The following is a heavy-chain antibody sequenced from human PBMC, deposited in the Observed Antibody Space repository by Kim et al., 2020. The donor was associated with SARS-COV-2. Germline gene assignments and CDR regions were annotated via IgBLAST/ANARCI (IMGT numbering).Heavy chain of an antibody. V-gene: IGHV1-2*04. Sequence: ASVKVSCKASGYTFTGYYMHWVRQAPGQGLEWMGWINPNSGGTNYAQKFQGWVTMTRDTSISTAYMELSRLRSDDTAVYYCARVRSPPTVTTWGNYFDYWGQGTLVTVSS. D-gene: IGHD4-17*01. CDR1: GYTFTGYY. CDR3: ARVRSPPTVTTWGNYFDY. CDR2: INPNSGGT. J-gene: IGHJ4*02.